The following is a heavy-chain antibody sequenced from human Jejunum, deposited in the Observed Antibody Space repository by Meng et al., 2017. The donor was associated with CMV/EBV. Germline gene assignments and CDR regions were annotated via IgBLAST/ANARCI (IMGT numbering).Heavy chain of an antibody. CDR2: ISAYNGDT. J-gene: IGHJ4*02. Sequence: QAQLGQSGREVKKAGASVKVSCKASGYTFTNYGITWVRQAPGQGLEWMGWISAYNGDTNYAQTLQGRVTMTTDTSTSTAYMELRSLRSDDTAVYYCARVEVGITSGDYWGQGTLVTVSS. CDR3: ARVEVGITSGDY. D-gene: IGHD1-26*01. V-gene: IGHV1-18*01. CDR1: GYTFTNYG.